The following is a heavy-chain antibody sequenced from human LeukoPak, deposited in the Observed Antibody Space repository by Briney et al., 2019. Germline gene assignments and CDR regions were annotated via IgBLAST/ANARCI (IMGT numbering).Heavy chain of an antibody. V-gene: IGHV3-23*01. CDR3: AKSGSTFGGVIVKFDY. D-gene: IGHD3-16*02. CDR2: ISGSGGST. Sequence: GGSLRLSCAASGFTFSSYAMGWVRQAPGKGLEWVSAISGSGGSTYYADSVKGRLTISRDNSKNTLYLQMNSLRAEDTAVYYCAKSGSTFGGVIVKFDYWGQGTLVTVSS. CDR1: GFTFSSYA. J-gene: IGHJ4*02.